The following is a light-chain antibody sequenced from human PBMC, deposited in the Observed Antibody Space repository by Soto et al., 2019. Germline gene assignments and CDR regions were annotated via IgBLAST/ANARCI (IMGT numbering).Light chain of an antibody. Sequence: AIRMTQSPSSFSASTGDRVTITCRASQGISSYLAWYQQKPGKAPKLLIYAASTLQSGVPSRFSGSGSGTDFTLTISCLQSEDFATYFCQQYSTYSWKFGQGTKVDSK. V-gene: IGKV1-8*01. J-gene: IGKJ1*01. CDR2: AAS. CDR1: QGISSY. CDR3: QQYSTYSWK.